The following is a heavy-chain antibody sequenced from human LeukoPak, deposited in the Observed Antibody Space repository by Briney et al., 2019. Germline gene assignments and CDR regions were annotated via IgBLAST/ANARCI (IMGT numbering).Heavy chain of an antibody. J-gene: IGHJ4*02. CDR3: ARLSFVVPAAIFDY. CDR1: GGSISSYY. D-gene: IGHD2-2*01. CDR2: IYYSGST. V-gene: IGHV4-59*08. Sequence: PSETLSLTCTVSGGSISSYYWSWIRQPPGKGLEWIGYIYYSGSTNYNPSLKSRVTISVDTSKNQFSLKLSSVTAADTAVYYCARLSFVVPAAIFDYWGQGTLATVPS.